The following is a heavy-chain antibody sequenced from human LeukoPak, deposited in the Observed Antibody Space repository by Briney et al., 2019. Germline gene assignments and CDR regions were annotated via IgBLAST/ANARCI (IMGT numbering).Heavy chain of an antibody. CDR2: IPYDGSSK. D-gene: IGHD5-24*01. CDR3: ARDLMATIYYYYGMDV. J-gene: IGHJ6*02. CDR1: GFTFSSYA. Sequence: GGSLRLSCAASGFTFSSYAMHWVRQAPAKGLQWVAVIPYDGSSKYYTDSVKGRFTISRDNSKNTLYLQMNTLRADDTAVYFCARDLMATIYYYYGMDVWGRGTTVTVSS. V-gene: IGHV3-30-3*01.